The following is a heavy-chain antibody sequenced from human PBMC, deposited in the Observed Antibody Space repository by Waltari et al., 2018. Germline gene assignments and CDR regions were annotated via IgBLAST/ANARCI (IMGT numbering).Heavy chain of an antibody. Sequence: QVQLQESGPGLVKPSQTLSLTCTVSGGSISSGSYYWSWIRQPAGKGLEWIGYIYTSGSTNYNPSLKSRVTISVDTSKNQFSLKLSSVTAADTAVYYCARLGIAAFHYWGQGTLVTVSS. CDR3: ARLGIAAFHY. J-gene: IGHJ4*02. CDR2: IYTSGST. CDR1: GGSISSGSYY. D-gene: IGHD6-13*01. V-gene: IGHV4-61*09.